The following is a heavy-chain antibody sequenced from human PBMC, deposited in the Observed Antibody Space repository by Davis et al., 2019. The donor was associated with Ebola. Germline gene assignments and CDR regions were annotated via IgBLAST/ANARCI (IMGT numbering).Heavy chain of an antibody. D-gene: IGHD4-17*01. J-gene: IGHJ4*02. V-gene: IGHV1-3*01. CDR3: ARGGDTVTTYYGFDY. CDR1: GYTFTSYA. Sequence: ASVKVSCKASGYTFTSYAMHWVRQAPGQRLEWMGWINAGNGNTKYSQKFQGRVTITADESTSTAYMELSSLRSEDTAVYYCARGGDTVTTYYGFDYWGQGTLVTVSS. CDR2: INAGNGNT.